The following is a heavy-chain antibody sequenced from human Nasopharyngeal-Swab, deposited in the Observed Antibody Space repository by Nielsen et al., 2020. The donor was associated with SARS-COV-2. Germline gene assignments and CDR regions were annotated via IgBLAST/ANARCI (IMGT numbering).Heavy chain of an antibody. CDR1: GFTFSSYA. D-gene: IGHD6-13*01. CDR3: ARARPRLSRSIAVAGLDTFDI. Sequence: GGSLRLSCAASGFTFSSYAMQWVRQAPGKGLEWVAFMSYDGSNKYYADSVKGRFTISRDNSNNKLYLQMSSLRPEDTAVYFCARARPRLSRSIAVAGLDTFDIWGQGTMVTVSS. J-gene: IGHJ3*02. V-gene: IGHV3-30*04. CDR2: MSYDGSNK.